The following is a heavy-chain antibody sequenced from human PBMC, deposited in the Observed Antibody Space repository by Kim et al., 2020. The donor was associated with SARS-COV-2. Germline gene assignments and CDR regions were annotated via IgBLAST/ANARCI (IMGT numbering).Heavy chain of an antibody. Sequence: GGSLRLSCAASGFTFSSYSMNWVRQAPGKGLEWVSSISSSSSYIYYADSVKGRFTISRHNAKNSLYLQMNSLRAEDTAVYYCASLGVIAVAGIRWFDPWGQGTLVTVSS. CDR2: ISSSSSYI. CDR1: GFTFSSYS. D-gene: IGHD6-19*01. J-gene: IGHJ5*02. CDR3: ASLGVIAVAGIRWFDP. V-gene: IGHV3-21*01.